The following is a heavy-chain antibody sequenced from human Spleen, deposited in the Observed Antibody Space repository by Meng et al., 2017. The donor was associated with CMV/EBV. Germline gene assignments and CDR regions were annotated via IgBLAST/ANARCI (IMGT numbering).Heavy chain of an antibody. D-gene: IGHD2-2*02. Sequence: SGPTLVKPTQTLTLTCTFSGFSLSTSGMSVSWVRQPPGKALEWLALIDWDDDKYYSTSLKTRLTISKDTSKNQVVLTMTNMDPVDTATYCCARIQYQLLYSSYYGMDVWGQGTTVTVSS. CDR1: GFSLSTSGMS. J-gene: IGHJ6*02. CDR2: IDWDDDK. V-gene: IGHV2-70*20. CDR3: ARIQYQLLYSSYYGMDV.